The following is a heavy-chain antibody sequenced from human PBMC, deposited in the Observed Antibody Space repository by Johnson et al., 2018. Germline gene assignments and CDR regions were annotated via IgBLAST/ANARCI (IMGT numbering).Heavy chain of an antibody. CDR3: ARASDYGGKSEYDMDV. Sequence: QVQLVQSGGGVVQPGRSLRLSCAASGFTFSSYAMHWVRQAPGKGLEWVAVISYDGSNKYYADSVKGRFTISRDNSKNTLYLQMNSLRAEATAVYYCARASDYGGKSEYDMDVWGKGTTVTVSS. CDR1: GFTFSSYA. CDR2: ISYDGSNK. D-gene: IGHD4-23*01. V-gene: IGHV3-30-3*01. J-gene: IGHJ6*03.